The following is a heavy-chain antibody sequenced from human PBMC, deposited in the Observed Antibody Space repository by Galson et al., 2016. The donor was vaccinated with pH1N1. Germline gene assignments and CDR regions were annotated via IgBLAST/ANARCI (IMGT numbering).Heavy chain of an antibody. Sequence: SVKVSCKASGGTFGSFGINWVRQAPGQGLEWMGGIIPIFNTAKYARNFQGRVTITADESTTTAYTKLSSLRSDDTAVYFCAREDYYDTDLSDWYFDLWGRGTLLTVSS. D-gene: IGHD3-22*01. CDR3: AREDYYDTDLSDWYFDL. J-gene: IGHJ2*01. CDR1: GGTFGSFG. V-gene: IGHV1-69*13. CDR2: IIPIFNTA.